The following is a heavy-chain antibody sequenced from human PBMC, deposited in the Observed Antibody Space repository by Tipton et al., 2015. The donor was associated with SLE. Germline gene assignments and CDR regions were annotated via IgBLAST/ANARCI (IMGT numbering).Heavy chain of an antibody. D-gene: IGHD3-10*01. J-gene: IGHJ3*02. CDR3: ASRGVPDAFDI. Sequence: TLSLTCAVSGGSISSGGYSWSWIRQPPGKGLEWIGYIYHSGSTYYNPSLKSRVTTSVDRSKNQFSLKLSSVTAADTAVYYCASRGVPDAFDIWGQGTMVTVS. CDR2: IYHSGST. V-gene: IGHV4-30-2*01. CDR1: GGSISSGGYS.